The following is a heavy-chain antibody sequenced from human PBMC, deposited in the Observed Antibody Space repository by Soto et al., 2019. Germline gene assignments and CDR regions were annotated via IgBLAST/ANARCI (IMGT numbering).Heavy chain of an antibody. CDR1: GFTLRTNG. J-gene: IGHJ4*02. D-gene: IGHD2-15*01. V-gene: IGHV3-23*01. Sequence: AVGSLRLSCAATGFTLRTNGMSWFRQAPGKGLEWVSSILGSGGDTYYADSLKGRFTISRDNSKNTLYLQLNSLGAEDTALYYCAGHGGYSYLGQGTLVTVSS. CDR2: ILGSGGDT. CDR3: AGHGGYSY.